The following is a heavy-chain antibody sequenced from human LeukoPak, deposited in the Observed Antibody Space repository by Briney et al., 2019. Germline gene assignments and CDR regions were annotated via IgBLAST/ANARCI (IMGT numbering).Heavy chain of an antibody. J-gene: IGHJ4*02. Sequence: GGSLRLSCAASGFTFSSYWMSWVRQAPGKGLECVANIKQDGSEKYYVDSVKGRFTTSRDNAKNSLYLQMNSLRAEDTAVYYCARAYGYSSSWPIDYWGQGTLVTVSS. V-gene: IGHV3-7*01. CDR1: GFTFSSYW. CDR2: IKQDGSEK. CDR3: ARAYGYSSSWPIDY. D-gene: IGHD6-13*01.